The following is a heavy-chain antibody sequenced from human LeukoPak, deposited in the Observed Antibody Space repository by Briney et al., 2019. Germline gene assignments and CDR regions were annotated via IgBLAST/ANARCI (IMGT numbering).Heavy chain of an antibody. V-gene: IGHV3-23*01. Sequence: GGSLRLSCAASGFTFSSYAMSWVRQAPGKGLEWVSTISDSGSSTYYADSVKGRFTISRDNSKNTLYLQMNSLRAEDTAVYYCAREDPIEMATMSFDYWGQGTLVTVSS. J-gene: IGHJ4*02. CDR1: GFTFSSYA. CDR2: ISDSGSST. CDR3: AREDPIEMATMSFDY. D-gene: IGHD5-24*01.